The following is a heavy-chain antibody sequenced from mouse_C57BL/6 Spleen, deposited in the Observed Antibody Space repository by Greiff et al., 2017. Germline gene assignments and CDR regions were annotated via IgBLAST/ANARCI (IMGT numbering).Heavy chain of an antibody. CDR3: ARYYYGSSPFAY. D-gene: IGHD1-1*01. J-gene: IGHJ3*01. Sequence: QVQLQQSGAELARPGASVKLSCKASGYTFTSYGVSWVKQRTGQGLEWIGEIYPRSGNTYYNEKFKGKATLTADKSSSTAYMELRSLTSEDSAVYFCARYYYGSSPFAYWGQGTLVTVSA. V-gene: IGHV1-81*01. CDR1: GYTFTSYG. CDR2: IYPRSGNT.